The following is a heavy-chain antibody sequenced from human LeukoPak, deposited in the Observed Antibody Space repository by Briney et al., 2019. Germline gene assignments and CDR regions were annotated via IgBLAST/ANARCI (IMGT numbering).Heavy chain of an antibody. CDR1: GGSFSGYY. CDR3: ASSSWYKAPY. J-gene: IGHJ4*02. Sequence: SETLSLTCAVYGGSFSGYYWSWIRQPPGKGLEWIGEINHSGSTNYNPSLKSRVTISVDTSKNQFSLKLSSVTAADTAVYYCASSSWYKAPYWGQGTPVTVSS. V-gene: IGHV4-34*01. D-gene: IGHD6-13*01. CDR2: INHSGST.